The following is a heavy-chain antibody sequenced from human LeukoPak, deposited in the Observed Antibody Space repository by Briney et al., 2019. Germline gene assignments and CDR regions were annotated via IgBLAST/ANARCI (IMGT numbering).Heavy chain of an antibody. Sequence: GGSLRLSCAASGFTFSNYGMHWVRQAPGKGLEWVAVISYEGSNKYYADSLKGRFTISRDNSKNTLYLQMNSLRAEDTAVYYCARLVVVAATPGYFDYWGQGTLVTVSS. V-gene: IGHV3-30*03. D-gene: IGHD2-15*01. CDR1: GFTFSNYG. CDR2: ISYEGSNK. CDR3: ARLVVVAATPGYFDY. J-gene: IGHJ4*02.